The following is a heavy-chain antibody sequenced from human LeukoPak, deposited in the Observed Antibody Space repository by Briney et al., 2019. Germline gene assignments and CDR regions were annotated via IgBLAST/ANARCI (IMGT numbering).Heavy chain of an antibody. Sequence: GASVKVSCKASGGTFSSYAISWVRQAPGQGLEWMGGIIPIFGTANYAQKSQGRVTITTDESTSTAYMELSSLRSEDTAVYYCASGPPIFGVVSYMDVWGKGTTVTVSS. CDR3: ASGPPIFGVVSYMDV. V-gene: IGHV1-69*05. J-gene: IGHJ6*03. CDR2: IIPIFGTA. D-gene: IGHD3-3*01. CDR1: GGTFSSYA.